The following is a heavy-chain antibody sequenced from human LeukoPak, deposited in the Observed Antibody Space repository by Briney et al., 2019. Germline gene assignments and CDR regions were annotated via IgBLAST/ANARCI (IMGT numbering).Heavy chain of an antibody. CDR3: ARDRITDFWSGYYTNYSDY. D-gene: IGHD3-3*01. V-gene: IGHV3-7*01. J-gene: IGHJ4*02. Sequence: PGGSLRLSCAASTFTFSSYWMSWVRQAPGKGLEWVANIKQDGSEKYYVDSVKGRFTISRDNAKNSLFLQMNSLRAEDTAVYYCARDRITDFWSGYYTNYSDYWGQGTLVTVSS. CDR1: TFTFSSYW. CDR2: IKQDGSEK.